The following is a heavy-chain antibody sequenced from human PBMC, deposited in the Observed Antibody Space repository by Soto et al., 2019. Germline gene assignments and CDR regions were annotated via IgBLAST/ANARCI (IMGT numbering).Heavy chain of an antibody. CDR3: ARKGSGDYAIDY. CDR1: GFSLSTSGVC. J-gene: IGHJ4*02. CDR2: IYWDDVK. D-gene: IGHD4-17*01. V-gene: IGHV2-5*02. Sequence: QITLKESGPTLVTPTQTLTLTCTLSGFSLSTSGVCVGWIRQAPGTALEWLAVIYWDDVKHYSPSLERRLTITKDTSESEVVLTMTNMDPVDTATYYCARKGSGDYAIDYWGQGILVTVSS.